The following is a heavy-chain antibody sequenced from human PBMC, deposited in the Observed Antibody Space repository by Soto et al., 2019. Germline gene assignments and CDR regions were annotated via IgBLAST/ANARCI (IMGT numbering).Heavy chain of an antibody. D-gene: IGHD1-1*01. V-gene: IGHV4-59*01. CDR2: IYYSGST. CDR1: GGSISSYY. J-gene: IGHJ6*02. Sequence: PSETLSLTCTVSGGSISSYYWSWIRQPPGKGLEWIGYIYYSGSTNYNPSLKSRVTISVDTSKNQFSLKLSSVTAADTAVYYCARGRGNWKSPNHYGMDGWGQGTTVTVSS. CDR3: ARGRGNWKSPNHYGMDG.